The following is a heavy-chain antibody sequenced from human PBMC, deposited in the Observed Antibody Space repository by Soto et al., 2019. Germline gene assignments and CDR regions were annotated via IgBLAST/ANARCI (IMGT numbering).Heavy chain of an antibody. CDR3: ASDFGFGELFLAD. D-gene: IGHD3-10*01. CDR2: ISSSSSTI. CDR1: GGTFSSFS. Sequence: GGSLILSCASSGGTFSSFSGNLVRQAPGKGLEWVSYISSSSSTIYYADSVKGRFTISRDNAKNSLYLQMNSLRAEDTAVYYCASDFGFGELFLADWGQGTLVTVSS. V-gene: IGHV3-48*01. J-gene: IGHJ4*02.